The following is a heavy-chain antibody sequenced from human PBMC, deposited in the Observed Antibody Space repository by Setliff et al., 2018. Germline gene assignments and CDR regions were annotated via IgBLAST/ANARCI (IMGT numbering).Heavy chain of an antibody. Sequence: LRLSCAASGFTFSNYAMNWVRQAPGKGLEWVSVIYSDGSSTYYGDSVKGRFTISRDNSQDTLYLQMNSLRAEDTAVYYCAKDRPQGVNGRSLDYWGRGALVTVSS. D-gene: IGHD3-10*01. CDR3: AKDRPQGVNGRSLDY. J-gene: IGHJ4*02. V-gene: IGHV3-23*03. CDR1: GFTFSNYA. CDR2: IYSDGSST.